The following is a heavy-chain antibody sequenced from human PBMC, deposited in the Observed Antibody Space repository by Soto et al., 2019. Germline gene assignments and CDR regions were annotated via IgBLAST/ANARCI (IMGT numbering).Heavy chain of an antibody. CDR1: GGSISSSNW. V-gene: IGHV4-4*02. CDR3: ARLYWQQLVRDYYYGMDV. J-gene: IGHJ6*02. CDR2: IYHSGST. D-gene: IGHD6-13*01. Sequence: SETLSLTCAVSGGSISSSNWWSWVRQPPGKGLEWIGEIYHSGSTNYNPSLKSRVTISVDKSKNQFSLKLSSVTAADTAVYYCARLYWQQLVRDYYYGMDVWGQGTTVTVSS.